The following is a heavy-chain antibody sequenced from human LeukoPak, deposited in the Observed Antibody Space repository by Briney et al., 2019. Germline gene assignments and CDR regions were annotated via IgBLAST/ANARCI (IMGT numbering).Heavy chain of an antibody. CDR3: GRDRSSSSFDP. CDR2: IYHSGST. V-gene: IGHV4-38-2*02. J-gene: IGHJ5*02. CDR1: GYSISSGYF. Sequence: SETLSLTCTVSGYSISSGYFWGWIRPPPGKGLEWIGSIYHSGSTYYNPSLKSRFTISVDTSKNQFSLKLSSVTAADTAVYYCGRDRSSSSFDPWGQGTLVTVSS. D-gene: IGHD6-6*01.